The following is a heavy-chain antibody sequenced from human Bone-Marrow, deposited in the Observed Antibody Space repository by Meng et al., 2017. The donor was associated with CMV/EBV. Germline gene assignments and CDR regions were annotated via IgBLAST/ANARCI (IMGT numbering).Heavy chain of an antibody. CDR3: ARGLPQSGYYYYY. V-gene: IGHV3-21*01. CDR1: GFTFSSYS. D-gene: IGHD3-22*01. Sequence: ESLKISCAASGFTFSSYSMNWVRQAPGKGLEWVSSISSSSSYIYYADSVKGRFTISRDNAKNSLYLQMNSLRAEDTAVYYCARGLPQSGYYYYYWGQGTLVTVSS. J-gene: IGHJ4*02. CDR2: ISSSSSYI.